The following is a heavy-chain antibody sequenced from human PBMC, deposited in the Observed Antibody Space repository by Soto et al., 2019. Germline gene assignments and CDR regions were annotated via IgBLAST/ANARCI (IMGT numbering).Heavy chain of an antibody. J-gene: IGHJ4*02. D-gene: IGHD6-19*01. V-gene: IGHV4-38-2*01. CDR1: GYSISSGYY. CDR3: ARVLSIGWYGGSV. Sequence: SETLSLTCAVSGYSISSGYYWGWIRQPPGKGLERIGGIYHSGSTYYNRSLKSRVTISVDTSKHQFSLKLSSVTAADTAVYYCARVLSIGWYGGSVWGQGTLVTVSS. CDR2: IYHSGST.